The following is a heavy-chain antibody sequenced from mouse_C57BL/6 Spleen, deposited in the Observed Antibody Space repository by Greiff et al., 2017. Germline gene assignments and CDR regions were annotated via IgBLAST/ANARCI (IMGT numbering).Heavy chain of an antibody. J-gene: IGHJ2*01. CDR1: GYSITSGYY. V-gene: IGHV3-6*01. CDR3: AREGEKGYFDY. CDR2: ISYDGSN. Sequence: ESGPGLVKPSQSLSLTCSVTGYSITSGYYWNWIRQFPGNKLEWMGYISYDGSNNYNPSLKNRISITRDTSKNQFFLKLNSVTTEDTATYYCAREGEKGYFDYWGQGTTLTVSS.